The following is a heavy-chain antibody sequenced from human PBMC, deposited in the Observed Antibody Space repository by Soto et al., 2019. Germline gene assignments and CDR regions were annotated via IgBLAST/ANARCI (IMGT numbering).Heavy chain of an antibody. CDR3: AKDRRGYSYAFDY. Sequence: GGSLRLSCAASGFTFSSYSMSWVRQAPGKGLEWVSAISGSGGSTYYADSVKGRFTISRDNSKNTLYLQMNSLRAEDTAVYYCAKDRRGYSYAFDYWGQGTLVTVSS. CDR2: ISGSGGST. D-gene: IGHD5-18*01. V-gene: IGHV3-23*01. J-gene: IGHJ4*02. CDR1: GFTFSSYS.